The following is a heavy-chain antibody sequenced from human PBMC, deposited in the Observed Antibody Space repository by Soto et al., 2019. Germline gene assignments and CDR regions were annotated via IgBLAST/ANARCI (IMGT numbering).Heavy chain of an antibody. CDR1: GYTFTSYG. CDR2: ISAYNGNT. V-gene: IGHV1-18*04. J-gene: IGHJ4*02. Sequence: QVQLVQSGAEVKKPGASVKVSCKASGYTFTSYGISWVRQAPGQGLEWMGWISAYNGNTNYAQKLQGRVTMTTDTSTSTADMELRSLRSDDTAVYYCARDLPPRVRAEQWLDDGDFDYWGQGTLVTVSS. D-gene: IGHD6-19*01. CDR3: ARDLPPRVRAEQWLDDGDFDY.